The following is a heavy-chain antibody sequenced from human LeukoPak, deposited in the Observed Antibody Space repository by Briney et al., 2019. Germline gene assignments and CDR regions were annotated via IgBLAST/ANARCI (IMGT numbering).Heavy chain of an antibody. Sequence: PGGSLRLSCAASGFTFSSYGMHWVRQAPGKGLEWVAVISYDGSNKYYADSVKGRFTISRDNSKNTLYLQMNSLRAEDTAVYYCAKSDTASPRLKDWFDPWSQGTLVTVSS. CDR3: AKSDTASPRLKDWFDP. J-gene: IGHJ5*02. CDR1: GFTFSSYG. D-gene: IGHD5-18*01. CDR2: ISYDGSNK. V-gene: IGHV3-30*18.